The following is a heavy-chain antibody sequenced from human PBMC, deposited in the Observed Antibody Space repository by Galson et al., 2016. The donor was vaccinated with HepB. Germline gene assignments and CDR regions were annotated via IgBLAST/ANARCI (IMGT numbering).Heavy chain of an antibody. Sequence: SLRLSCAASGFTFSYYGMHWVRQAPGKGLEWVAVTSSDESVKYYTESVKGRFTISRDNSKNTLFLQMNSLSAEDTAVYYCAKDGVAYCGTDCYFDYWGQGTLVAVSS. CDR3: AKDGVAYCGTDCYFDY. CDR2: TSSDESVK. D-gene: IGHD2-21*01. CDR1: GFTFSYYG. V-gene: IGHV3-30*18. J-gene: IGHJ4*02.